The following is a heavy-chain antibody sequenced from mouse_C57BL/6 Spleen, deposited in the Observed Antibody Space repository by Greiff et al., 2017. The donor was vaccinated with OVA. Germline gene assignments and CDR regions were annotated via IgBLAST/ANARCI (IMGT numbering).Heavy chain of an antibody. Sequence: EVKLMESGGGLVKPGGSLKLSCAASGFTFSDSGMHWVRQAPETGLEWVAYISSGSSTIYYADTVKGRFTISRDNAKNTLFLQMTSLRSEDTAMYYCAGIYDGYYDAMDYWGQGTSVTVSS. CDR1: GFTFSDSG. J-gene: IGHJ4*01. D-gene: IGHD2-3*01. V-gene: IGHV5-17*01. CDR2: ISSGSSTI. CDR3: AGIYDGYYDAMDY.